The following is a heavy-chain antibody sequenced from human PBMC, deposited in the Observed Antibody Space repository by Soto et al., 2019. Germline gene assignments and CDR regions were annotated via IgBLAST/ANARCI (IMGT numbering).Heavy chain of an antibody. CDR2: ISYDGSNK. V-gene: IGHV3-30*18. Sequence: TGGSLRLSCAASGFTFSSYGMHWVRQAPGKGLEWVAVISYDGSNKYYADSVKGRFTISRDNSKNTLYLQMNSLRAEDTAVYYCAKTCSGGSCYSGLDYWGQGTLVTVSS. J-gene: IGHJ4*02. CDR3: AKTCSGGSCYSGLDY. D-gene: IGHD2-15*01. CDR1: GFTFSSYG.